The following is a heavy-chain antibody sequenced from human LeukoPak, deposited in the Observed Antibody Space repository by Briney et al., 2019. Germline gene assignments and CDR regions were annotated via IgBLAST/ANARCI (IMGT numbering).Heavy chain of an antibody. D-gene: IGHD3-3*01. CDR2: VDPEDGET. V-gene: IGHV1-69-2*01. CDR3: ARGRTIFGVVNYYYYYMDV. Sequence: ASVKVSCKVSGYTFTDYYMHWVQQAPGKGLEWMGLVDPEDGETIYAEKFQGRVTITADTSTDTAYMELSSLRSEDTAVYYCARGRTIFGVVNYYYYYMDVWGKGTTVTVSS. J-gene: IGHJ6*03. CDR1: GYTFTDYY.